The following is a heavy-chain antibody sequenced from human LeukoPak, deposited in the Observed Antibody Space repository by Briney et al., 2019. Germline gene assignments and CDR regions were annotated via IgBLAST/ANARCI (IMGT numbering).Heavy chain of an antibody. CDR3: ARVFDSGSQAYFYYMDV. CDR2: INHSGST. V-gene: IGHV4-34*01. Sequence: KASETLSLTCAVYGGSFSGYYWSWIRQPPGKGLEWIGEINHSGSTNYNPSLKSRVTISVDTSKNQFSLKLSSVTAADTAVYYCARVFDSGSQAYFYYMDVWGKGTTVTIFS. CDR1: GGSFSGYY. J-gene: IGHJ6*03. D-gene: IGHD3-10*01.